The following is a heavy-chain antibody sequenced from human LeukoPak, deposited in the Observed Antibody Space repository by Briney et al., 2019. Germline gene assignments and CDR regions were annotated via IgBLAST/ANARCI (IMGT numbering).Heavy chain of an antibody. CDR2: ISGSGGST. V-gene: IGHV3-23*01. Sequence: GFTFSSYAMXWVRQAPGKGLEWXSAISGSGGSTYYADSVKGRFTISRDNSKKKLYMQMNRLRGEDTAVYYCAKDLGRAVAGTIYWGQGTLVTVSS. CDR1: GFTFSSYA. D-gene: IGHD6-19*01. J-gene: IGHJ4*02. CDR3: AKDLGRAVAGTIY.